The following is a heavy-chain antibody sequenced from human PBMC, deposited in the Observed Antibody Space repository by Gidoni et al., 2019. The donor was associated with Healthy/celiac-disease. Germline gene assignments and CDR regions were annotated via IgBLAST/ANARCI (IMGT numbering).Heavy chain of an antibody. CDR3: AREGVGDWNTPYYYYYYGMDV. D-gene: IGHD1-1*01. V-gene: IGHV3-30-3*01. J-gene: IGHJ6*02. Sequence: QVQLVESGGGVVQPGRSLRLSCAASGFTFSSYAMHWVRQAPGKGLEWVAVISYDGSNKYYADSVKGRFTISRDNSKNTRYLQMNSLRAEDTAVYYCAREGVGDWNTPYYYYYYGMDVWGQGTTVTVSS. CDR1: GFTFSSYA. CDR2: ISYDGSNK.